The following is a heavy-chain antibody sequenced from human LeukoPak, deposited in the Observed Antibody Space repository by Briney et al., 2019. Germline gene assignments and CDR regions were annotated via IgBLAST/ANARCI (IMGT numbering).Heavy chain of an antibody. D-gene: IGHD4-17*01. Sequence: SETLSLTCTVPGGSISSYYWSWIRQPPGKGLEWIGYIYYSGGTNYNPSLKSRVTISVDTSKNQFSLKLSSVTAADTAVYYCARQNGDYRDFDYWGQGTLVTVSS. CDR3: ARQNGDYRDFDY. CDR2: IYYSGGT. J-gene: IGHJ4*02. V-gene: IGHV4-59*08. CDR1: GGSISSYY.